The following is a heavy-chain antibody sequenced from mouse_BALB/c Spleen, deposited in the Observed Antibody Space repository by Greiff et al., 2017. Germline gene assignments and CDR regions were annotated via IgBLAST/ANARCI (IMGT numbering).Heavy chain of an antibody. CDR2: ISSGGGST. V-gene: IGHV5-12-1*01. J-gene: IGHJ4*01. Sequence: DVQLVESGGGLVKPGGSLKLSCAASGFAFSSYDMSWVRQTPEKRLEWVAYISSGGGSTYYPDTVKGRFTISRDNAKNTLYLQMSSLKSEDTAMYYCARHLGPYYAMDYWGQGTSVTVSS. CDR3: ARHLGPYYAMDY. CDR1: GFAFSSYD.